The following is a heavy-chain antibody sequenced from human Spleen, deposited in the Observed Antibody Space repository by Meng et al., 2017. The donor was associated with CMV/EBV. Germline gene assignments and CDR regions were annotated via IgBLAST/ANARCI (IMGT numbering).Heavy chain of an antibody. CDR2: ISGGGDRT. Sequence: GESLKISCVASGFTFSNYAMNWVRQAPGKGLEWVSSISGGGDRTYYADSVKGRFTISRDNSKNTLYLQMNSLRAEGTAVYYCAKLYDDFWSGYPYYFDQWGQGTLVTVSS. CDR3: AKLYDDFWSGYPYYFDQ. V-gene: IGHV3-23*01. J-gene: IGHJ4*02. D-gene: IGHD3-3*01. CDR1: GFTFSNYA.